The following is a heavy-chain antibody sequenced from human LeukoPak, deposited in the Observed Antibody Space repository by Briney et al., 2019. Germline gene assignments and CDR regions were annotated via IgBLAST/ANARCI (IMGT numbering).Heavy chain of an antibody. CDR1: GGSFSGYY. Sequence: SETLSLTCAVYGGSFSGYYWSWIRQPPGKGLEWIGEINHSGSTNYNPSLKSRVTISVDTSKNQFSLKLSSVTAADTAVYYCARGVVAARSKFDYWGQGTLVAVSS. CDR2: INHSGST. CDR3: ARGVVAARSKFDY. J-gene: IGHJ4*02. V-gene: IGHV4-34*01. D-gene: IGHD2-15*01.